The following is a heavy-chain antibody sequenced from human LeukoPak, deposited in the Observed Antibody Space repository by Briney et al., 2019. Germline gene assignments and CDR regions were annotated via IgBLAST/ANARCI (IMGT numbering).Heavy chain of an antibody. V-gene: IGHV3-74*01. CDR1: GFTFSSSW. J-gene: IGHJ5*02. Sequence: GGSLRLSCAASGFTFSSSWMHWVRQAPGKGLVWVSHINSDGSSTAYADSVKGRFTSSRDNAKKTLYLQMNSLSAEDTAAYYCARDLGPRTWGQGTLVTVSS. D-gene: IGHD7-27*01. CDR3: ARDLGPRT. CDR2: INSDGSST.